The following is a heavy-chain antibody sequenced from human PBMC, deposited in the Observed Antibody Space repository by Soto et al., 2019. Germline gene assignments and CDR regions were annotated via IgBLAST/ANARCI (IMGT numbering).Heavy chain of an antibody. CDR2: ISSSGSTI. D-gene: IGHD3-9*01. J-gene: IGHJ6*02. CDR3: ARDRESSQGIFYYSYGMDV. V-gene: IGHV3-48*03. CDR1: GFTFSSYE. Sequence: GGSLRLSCAASGFTFSSYEMNWVRQAPGKGLEWVSYISSSGSTINYADSVKGRFTISRDNAKNSLYLQMHSLRAEDTAVYYCARDRESSQGIFYYSYGMDVWGQGTTVTVSS.